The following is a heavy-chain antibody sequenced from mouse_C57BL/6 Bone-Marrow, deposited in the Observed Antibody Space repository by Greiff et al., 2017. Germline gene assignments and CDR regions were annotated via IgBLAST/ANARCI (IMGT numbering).Heavy chain of an antibody. CDR3: AGWRRRYYFDY. D-gene: IGHD1-2*01. CDR1: GYTFTDYC. Sequence: VQLQQSGAELVKPGASVKLSCKASGYTFTDYCMHWVKQRPGRGLEWIGRIDPTSGGTKYNEKFKSKATLTADKPSSTAYMQLSRLTSEDSAVYYGAGWRRRYYFDYGGQGNTLTVS. J-gene: IGHJ2*01. CDR2: IDPTSGGT. V-gene: IGHV1-72*01.